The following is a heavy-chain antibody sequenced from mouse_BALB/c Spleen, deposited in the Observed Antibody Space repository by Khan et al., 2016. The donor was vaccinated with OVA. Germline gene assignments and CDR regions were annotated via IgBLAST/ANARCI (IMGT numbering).Heavy chain of an antibody. CDR3: ARNGNYWYFDV. CDR2: INTYTGEP. J-gene: IGHJ1*01. CDR1: GYTFTNYG. Sequence: QIQLVQSGPELKKPGETVKISCKASGYTFTNYGMNWVKQAPGKGLKWMGWINTYTGEPTYADDFKGRFAFSLETSASTAYLQINNLKNEDTATXVCARNGNYWYFDVWGAGTTVTVSS. D-gene: IGHD2-1*01. V-gene: IGHV9-3-1*01.